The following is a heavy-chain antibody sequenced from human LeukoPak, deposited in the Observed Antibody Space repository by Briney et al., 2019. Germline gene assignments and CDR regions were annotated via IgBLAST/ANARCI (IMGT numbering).Heavy chain of an antibody. Sequence: ASVKVSCKASGYTFTAYYVHWVRQAPGQGLEWMGWINPNSGDTGYAQTFQGRVTMTRDTSINTAYMELSSLRSEDTAVYYCARALREQWPNFDYWGQGTLVTVSS. CDR2: INPNSGDT. CDR1: GYTFTAYY. J-gene: IGHJ4*02. CDR3: ARALREQWPNFDY. V-gene: IGHV1-2*02. D-gene: IGHD6-19*01.